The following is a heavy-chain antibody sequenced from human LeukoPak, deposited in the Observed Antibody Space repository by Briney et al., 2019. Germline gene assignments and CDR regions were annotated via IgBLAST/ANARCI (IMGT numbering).Heavy chain of an antibody. J-gene: IGHJ4*02. CDR3: ARGSSSGWYDY. CDR1: GYTFTSYY. CDR2: INPSGGST. D-gene: IGHD6-19*01. Sequence: ASVKVSCKASGYTFTSYYMHWVRQAPGQGLEWMGIINPSGGSTNYAQKLQGRVTMTTDTSTSTAYMELRSLRSDDTAVYYCARGSSSGWYDYWGQGTLVTVSS. V-gene: IGHV1-46*01.